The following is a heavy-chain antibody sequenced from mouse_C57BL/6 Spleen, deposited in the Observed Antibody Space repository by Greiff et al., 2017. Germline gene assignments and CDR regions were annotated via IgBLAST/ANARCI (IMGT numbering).Heavy chain of an antibody. J-gene: IGHJ4*01. D-gene: IGHD3-2*02. CDR2: ISNGGGST. Sequence: EVQVVESGGGLVQPGGSLKLSCAASGFTFSDYYMYWVRQTPEKRLEWVAYISNGGGSTYYPDTVKGRFTISRDNAKNTLCLQMSRLKSEDTAMYYCARQLRPHYYAMDYWGQGTSVTVSS. V-gene: IGHV5-12*01. CDR1: GFTFSDYY. CDR3: ARQLRPHYYAMDY.